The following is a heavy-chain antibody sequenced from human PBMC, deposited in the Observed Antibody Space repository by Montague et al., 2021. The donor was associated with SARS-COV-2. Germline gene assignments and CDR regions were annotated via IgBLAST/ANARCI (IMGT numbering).Heavy chain of an antibody. Sequence: SLRLSCAASGFTFSSYAMHWVRQAPGKGLEWVAVITYDGSNKYYADSVKGRFTISRDNSKNTLYLQMNSLRAEDTAVYYCARVLDDYGSGSCPLYYYYVMTVWAKGPT. CDR3: ARVLDDYGSGSCPLYYYYVMTV. D-gene: IGHD3-10*01. CDR2: ITYDGSNK. CDR1: GFTFSSYA. J-gene: IGHJ6*04. V-gene: IGHV3-30*04.